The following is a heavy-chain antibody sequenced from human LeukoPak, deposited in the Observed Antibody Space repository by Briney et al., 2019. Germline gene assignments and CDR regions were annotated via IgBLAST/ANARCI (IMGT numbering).Heavy chain of an antibody. CDR2: ISGSGGST. CDR1: GFTFSSYA. J-gene: IGHJ4*02. V-gene: IGHV3-23*01. CDR3: ATTPGYSSGWYESGFGF. Sequence: PGGPLRLSCAASGFTFSSYAMSWVRQAPGKGLEWVSAISGSGGSTYYADSVKGRFTISRDNSKNTLYLQMNSLRAEDTAVYYCATTPGYSSGWYESGFGFWGQGTLVTVSS. D-gene: IGHD6-19*01.